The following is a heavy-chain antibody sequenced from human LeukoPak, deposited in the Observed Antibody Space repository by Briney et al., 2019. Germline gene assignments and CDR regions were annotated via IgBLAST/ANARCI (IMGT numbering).Heavy chain of an antibody. CDR1: GFTFSSYG. D-gene: IGHD1-26*01. J-gene: IGHJ4*02. Sequence: GGSLRLSCAASGFTFSSYGMHWVRQAPGKGLEWVAFIRYDGSNKYYADSVKGRFTISRDNSKNTLYLQMNSLRAEDTAVYYCAKDSGGSYYSSYYFDYWGLGTLVPVSS. CDR3: AKDSGGSYYSSYYFDY. V-gene: IGHV3-30*02. CDR2: IRYDGSNK.